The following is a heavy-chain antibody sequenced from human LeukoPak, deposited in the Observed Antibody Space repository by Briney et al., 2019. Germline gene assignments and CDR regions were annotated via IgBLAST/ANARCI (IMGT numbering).Heavy chain of an antibody. CDR3: ARSGHYYDSSGYSFDY. V-gene: IGHV4-31*03. CDR1: GGSISSGGYY. Sequence: PSETLSLTCTVSGGSISSGGYYWSWIRQHPGKGLEWIGYIYYSGSTYYNPSLKSRVTISVDTSKNQFSLKLSSVTAADTAVYYCARSGHYYDSSGYSFDYWGQGTLVTVSS. J-gene: IGHJ4*02. D-gene: IGHD3-22*01. CDR2: IYYSGST.